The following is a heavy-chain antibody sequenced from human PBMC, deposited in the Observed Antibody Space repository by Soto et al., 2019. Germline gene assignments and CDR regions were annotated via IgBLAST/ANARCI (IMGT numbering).Heavy chain of an antibody. CDR3: AKVHCSSTSCFGNWYFDL. CDR2: ISGSGGST. Sequence: VRQAPGKGLEWVSAISGSGGSTYYADSVKGRFTISRDNSKNTLYLQMNSLRAEDTAVYYCAKVHCSSTSCFGNWYFDLWGRGTLVTVSS. V-gene: IGHV3-23*01. D-gene: IGHD2-2*01. J-gene: IGHJ2*01.